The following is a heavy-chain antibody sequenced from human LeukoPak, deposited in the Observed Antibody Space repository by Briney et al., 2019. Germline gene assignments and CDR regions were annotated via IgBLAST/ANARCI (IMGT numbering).Heavy chain of an antibody. CDR3: AGGVGAISTFDY. D-gene: IGHD1-26*01. J-gene: IGHJ4*02. CDR1: GYTFTSYD. V-gene: IGHV1-8*01. Sequence: ASVKVSCKASGYTFTSYDINWVRQATGQGREWMGWMNPNSGNTGYAQKFQGRVTMTRNTSISTAYMELSSLRSEDTAVYYCAGGVGAISTFDYWGQGTLVTVSS. CDR2: MNPNSGNT.